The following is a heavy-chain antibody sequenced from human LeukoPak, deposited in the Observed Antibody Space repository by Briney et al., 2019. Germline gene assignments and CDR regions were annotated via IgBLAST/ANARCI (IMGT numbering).Heavy chain of an antibody. V-gene: IGHV4-31*03. D-gene: IGHD3-10*01. Sequence: PSETLSLTCTVSGGSISSGGYYWSWIRQHPGKGLEWIGYIYYSGSTYYNPSLKSRVTISVDTSKNQFSLKLSSVTAADTAVYYCAGEYSPIGLAYYYGSGSHGRVFDYWGQGTLVTVSS. CDR1: GGSISSGGYY. CDR2: IYYSGST. J-gene: IGHJ4*02. CDR3: AGEYSPIGLAYYYGSGSHGRVFDY.